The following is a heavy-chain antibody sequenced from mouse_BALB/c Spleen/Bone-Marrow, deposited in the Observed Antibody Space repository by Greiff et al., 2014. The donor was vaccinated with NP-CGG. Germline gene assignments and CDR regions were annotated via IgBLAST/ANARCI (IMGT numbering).Heavy chain of an antibody. CDR1: GYTFTDYV. V-gene: IGHV1-77*01. CDR3: ARGLGLPFYAMDY. J-gene: IGHJ4*01. CDR2: IYPGSGST. D-gene: IGHD3-1*01. Sequence: VHLVESGPELVKPGASVKMSCKASGYTFTDYVVSWVKQRTGQGLEWIGEIYPGSGSTYYNGKFKGKATLTADKSSNTAYMQLSSLTSEDSAVYFCARGLGLPFYAMDYWGQGTSVTVSS.